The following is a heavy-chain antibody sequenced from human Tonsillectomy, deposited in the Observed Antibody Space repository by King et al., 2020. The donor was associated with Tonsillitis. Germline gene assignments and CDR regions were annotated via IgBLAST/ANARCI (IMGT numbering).Heavy chain of an antibody. D-gene: IGHD3-22*01. J-gene: IGHJ4*02. V-gene: IGHV3-23*04. CDR2: IWGGGGIH. CDR1: GFTFSSYA. CDR3: AKDLYDSSGYHFDC. Sequence: VQLVESGGALVQPGGSLRLSCAASGFTFSSYAMNWVRQAPGKGRGGVSPIWGGGGIHYNAASVKGRFTISSDNSKNTLYLQMNSLRAEDTAVYYCAKDLYDSSGYHFDCWGQGTLVTVSS.